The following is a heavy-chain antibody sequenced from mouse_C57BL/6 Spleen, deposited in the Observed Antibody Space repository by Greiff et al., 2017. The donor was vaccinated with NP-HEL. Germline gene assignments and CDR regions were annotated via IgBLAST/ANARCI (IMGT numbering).Heavy chain of an antibody. CDR2: INPNNGGT. V-gene: IGHV1-26*01. CDR1: GYTFTDYY. J-gene: IGHJ2*01. CDR3: ARGARCFDY. Sequence: VQLQQSGPELVKPGASVKISCKASGYTFTDYYMNWVKQSHGKSLEWIGDINPNNGGTSYNQKFKGKATLTVDKSSSTAYMELRSLTSEDSAVYYCARGARCFDYWGQGTTLTVSS. D-gene: IGHD6-1*01.